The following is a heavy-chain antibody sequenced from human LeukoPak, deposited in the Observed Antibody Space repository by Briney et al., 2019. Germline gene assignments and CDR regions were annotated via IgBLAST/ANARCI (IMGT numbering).Heavy chain of an antibody. Sequence: ASVKVSCKASGYTFTGYYMHWVRQAPGQGLEWMGWINPNSGGTNYAQKFQGRVTMTRDTSISTAYMELSRLRSDDTAVYYCARALGYCSSTSCYTSLDYWGQGTLVTVSS. D-gene: IGHD2-2*02. CDR1: GYTFTGYY. V-gene: IGHV1-2*02. CDR3: ARALGYCSSTSCYTSLDY. CDR2: INPNSGGT. J-gene: IGHJ4*02.